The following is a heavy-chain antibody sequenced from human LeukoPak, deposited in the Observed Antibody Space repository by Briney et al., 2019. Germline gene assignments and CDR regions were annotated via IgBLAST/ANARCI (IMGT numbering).Heavy chain of an antibody. CDR3: ARARAAHDLATIEGDAFDI. CDR2: IYTSGST. J-gene: IGHJ3*02. D-gene: IGHD5-24*01. V-gene: IGHV4-4*07. CDR1: GGSISSYY. Sequence: SETLSLTCTVSGGSISSYYWSWIRQPAGKGLEWIGRIYTSGSTNYNPSLKSRVTMSVDTSKNQFSLKLSSVTAADTAVYYCARARAAHDLATIEGDAFDIWGQGTMVTVSS.